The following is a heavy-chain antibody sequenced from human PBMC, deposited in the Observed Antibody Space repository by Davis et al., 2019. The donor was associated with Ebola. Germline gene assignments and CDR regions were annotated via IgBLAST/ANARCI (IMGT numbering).Heavy chain of an antibody. CDR2: VNPNSGNT. CDR1: GYTFTTYG. J-gene: IGHJ4*02. V-gene: IGHV1-8*01. D-gene: IGHD4-23*01. Sequence: AASVKVFCKASGYTFTTYGINWVRQATGQGLEWMGWVNPNSGNTGYAQKFRGRVTMARNTSINTAYMELSSLTSADTAVYYCARGWGNSLGNDFWGQGTLVTVSS. CDR3: ARGWGNSLGNDF.